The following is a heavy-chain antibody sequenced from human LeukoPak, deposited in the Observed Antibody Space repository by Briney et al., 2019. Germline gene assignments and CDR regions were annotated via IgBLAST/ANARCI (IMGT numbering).Heavy chain of an antibody. D-gene: IGHD3-10*01. CDR1: GFTFSSYA. CDR3: AKPVTVSSPFDY. J-gene: IGHJ4*02. CDR2: INNNGGST. Sequence: PGGSLRLSCAASGFTFSSYAMSWVRQAPGKGLEWFSTINNNGGSTSYADSVKGRFTISRDNSKNTLYLQMNSLRAEDTAVYYCAKPVTVSSPFDYWGQGTLVSVSS. V-gene: IGHV3-23*01.